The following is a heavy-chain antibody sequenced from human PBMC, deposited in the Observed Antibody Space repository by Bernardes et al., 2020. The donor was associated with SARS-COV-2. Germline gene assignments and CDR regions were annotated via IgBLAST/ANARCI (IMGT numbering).Heavy chain of an antibody. V-gene: IGHV1-2*02. D-gene: IGHD3-10*01. CDR1: GYVFTAHY. J-gene: IGHJ5*01. CDR2: IIPSNGDT. Sequence: ASVKVSCKTSGYVFTAHYIQWVRQAPGQGLEWMGWIIPSNGDTTYAQKFRGRVTMTRDTSINTAYMELSTLRSDDTAVYFCARYVVRGGVANWFDPWGQGTAVTVSS. CDR3: ARYVVRGGVANWFDP.